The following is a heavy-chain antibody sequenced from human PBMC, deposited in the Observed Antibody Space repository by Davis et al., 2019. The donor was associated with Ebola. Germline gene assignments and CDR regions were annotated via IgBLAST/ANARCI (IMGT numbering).Heavy chain of an antibody. CDR1: GFTFSSYW. J-gene: IGHJ6*02. D-gene: IGHD4-17*01. CDR2: IKQDGSEK. Sequence: GESLKISCAASGFTFSSYWMSWVRQAPGKGLEWVANIKQDGSEKYYVDSVKGRFTISRDNAKNSLYLQMNSLRAEDTAVYYCAKDHSDFGDVYGMWAPYGMHVWGHGTRSPSP. CDR3: AKDHSDFGDVYGMWAPYGMHV. V-gene: IGHV3-7*03.